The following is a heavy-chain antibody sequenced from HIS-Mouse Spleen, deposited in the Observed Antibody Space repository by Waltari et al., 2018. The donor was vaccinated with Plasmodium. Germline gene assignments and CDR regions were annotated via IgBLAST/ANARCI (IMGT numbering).Heavy chain of an antibody. D-gene: IGHD6-6*01. CDR1: GFTVSRNY. CDR2: IYSGGRT. Sequence: EVQLVESGGGLIQPGGSLRLSCAASGFTVSRNYMSWVRQAPGKGLGGVSVIYSGGRTYYADSVKGRFTISRDNSKNTLYLQMNSLRAEDTAVYYCARGMKSSSSAFDIWGQGTMVTVSS. V-gene: IGHV3-53*01. J-gene: IGHJ3*02. CDR3: ARGMKSSSSAFDI.